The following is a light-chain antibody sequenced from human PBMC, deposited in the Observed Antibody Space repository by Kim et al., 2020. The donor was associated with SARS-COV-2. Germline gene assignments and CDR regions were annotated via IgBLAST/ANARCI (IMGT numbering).Light chain of an antibody. V-gene: IGLV2-14*03. CDR2: DVS. Sequence: RSITIPCTRPSSDSGSYKYASWYQQHPGKAPKLIIFDVSERPSGFSNRFSGSKSGNTASLTISGVQADDEADYYCTSYTSTNTLVSGGGTQLTVL. CDR3: TSYTSTNTLV. CDR1: SSDSGSYKY. J-gene: IGLJ3*02.